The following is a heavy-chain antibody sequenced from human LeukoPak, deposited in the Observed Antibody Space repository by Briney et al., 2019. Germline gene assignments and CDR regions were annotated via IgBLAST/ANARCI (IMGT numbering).Heavy chain of an antibody. J-gene: IGHJ4*02. CDR3: TRFAHSSGSRGYFDY. V-gene: IGHV1-69*04. D-gene: IGHD6-19*01. CDR2: IIPILGIA. Sequence: GASVKVSCKASGGTFSSYAISWVRQAPGQGLEWMGRIIPILGIANYAQKFQGRVTITADKSTSTAYMELSSLRSEDTAVYYCTRFAHSSGSRGYFDYWGQGTLVTVSS. CDR1: GGTFSSYA.